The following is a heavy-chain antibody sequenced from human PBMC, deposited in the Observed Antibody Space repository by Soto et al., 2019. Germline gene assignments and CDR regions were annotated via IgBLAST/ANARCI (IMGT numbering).Heavy chain of an antibody. J-gene: IGHJ4*02. CDR3: AGTYDTSGDYPYSFEY. CDR1: GGTFIDYA. CDR2: TVPISGIE. Sequence: QVQLVQSGAEVKKPGSSVRVSCEASGGTFIDYALSWVLQAPGQGLEWMGGTVPISGIEAYAQKFQGRIYITADASTRTAYMELTSLRSAVTDVYYCAGTYDTSGDYPYSFEYWGQRALVTVSS. V-gene: IGHV1-69*01. D-gene: IGHD3-22*01.